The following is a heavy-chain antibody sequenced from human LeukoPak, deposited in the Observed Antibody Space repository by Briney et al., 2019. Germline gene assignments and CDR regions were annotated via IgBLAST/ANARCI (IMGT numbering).Heavy chain of an antibody. D-gene: IGHD2-2*01. CDR3: AKDLCSSTSCQDAFDI. CDR2: ISYDGSNK. V-gene: IGHV3-30*04. CDR1: GFTFSSYA. J-gene: IGHJ3*02. Sequence: PGRSLRLSCAASGFTFSSYAMHWVRQAPGKGLEWVAVISYDGSNKYYADSVKGRFTISRDNSKNTLYLQMNSLRAEDTAVYYCAKDLCSSTSCQDAFDIWGQGTMVTVSS.